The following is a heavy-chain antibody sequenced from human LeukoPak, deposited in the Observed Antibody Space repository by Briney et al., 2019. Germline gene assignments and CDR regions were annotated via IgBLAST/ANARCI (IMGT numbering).Heavy chain of an antibody. CDR3: ARVSIVVVPAAAAGNAFDI. CDR2: ISAYNGNT. V-gene: IGHV1-18*04. D-gene: IGHD2-2*01. CDR1: GYTFTSYG. J-gene: IGHJ3*02. Sequence: GASVKVSCKASGYTFTSYGISWVRQAPGQGLEWMGWISAYNGNTNYAQKLQGRVTMTTDTSTSTAYMELRSLRSDDTAVYYCARVSIVVVPAAAAGNAFDIWGQGTMVTASS.